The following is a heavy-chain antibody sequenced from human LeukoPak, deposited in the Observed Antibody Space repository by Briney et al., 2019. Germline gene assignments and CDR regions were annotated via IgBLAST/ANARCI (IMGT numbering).Heavy chain of an antibody. CDR3: AKGVAVLLWFGELSDAFDI. V-gene: IGHV3-23*01. J-gene: IGHJ3*02. D-gene: IGHD3-10*01. CDR1: GFTFSSYA. CDR2: ISGSGGST. Sequence: GGSLRLSCAASGFTFSSYAMSWVRQAPGKGLEWVSAISGSGGSTYYADSVKGRFTISRDNSKNTLYLQMNSLRAEDTAVYYCAKGVAVLLWFGELSDAFDIWGQGIMVTVSS.